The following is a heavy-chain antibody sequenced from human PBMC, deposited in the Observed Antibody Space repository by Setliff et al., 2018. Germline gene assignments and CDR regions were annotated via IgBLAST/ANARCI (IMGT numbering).Heavy chain of an antibody. V-gene: IGHV4-4*08. CDR2: IHNNGRI. D-gene: IGHD6-19*01. CDR3: ARAPPSSGWTPRGYYYYYMDV. J-gene: IGHJ6*03. Sequence: PSETLSLTCSVSGASITSYYWSWIRQPPGKGLEWIAYIHNNGRIKYNPALKSRVTISLDTSKNQFSLNLNSATAADTAVYYCARAPPSSGWTPRGYYYYYMDVWGKGTTVTVSS. CDR1: GASITSYY.